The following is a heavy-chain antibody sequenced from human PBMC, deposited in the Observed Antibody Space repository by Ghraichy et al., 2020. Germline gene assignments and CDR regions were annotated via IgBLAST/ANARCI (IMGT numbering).Heavy chain of an antibody. V-gene: IGHV3-7*03. Sequence: GSLRLSCAASGFTFSDYYMSWIRQAPGKGLEWVANIKQDGSEKYYVDSVKGRFTVSRDNAKNSLYLQMNTLGAEDTALYYCARGRGLDYWGQGTLVTVSS. CDR2: IKQDGSEK. CDR3: ARGRGLDY. CDR1: GFTFSDYY. J-gene: IGHJ4*02.